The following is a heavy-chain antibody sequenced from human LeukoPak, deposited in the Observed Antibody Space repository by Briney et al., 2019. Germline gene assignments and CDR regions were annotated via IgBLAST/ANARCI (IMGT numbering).Heavy chain of an antibody. CDR1: GFTFSSYS. CDR3: ARDLYVGSGRNYIAH. D-gene: IGHD3-10*01. CDR2: ISSSSGTT. Sequence: GGSLRLSCAASGFTFSSYSMNWVRQAPGKGLEWVSYISSSSGTTYYADSVKGRFTVSRDNAKNSLYLQMNSLRDEDTAVYYCARDLYVGSGRNYIAHWGQGTLVTVSS. J-gene: IGHJ5*02. V-gene: IGHV3-48*02.